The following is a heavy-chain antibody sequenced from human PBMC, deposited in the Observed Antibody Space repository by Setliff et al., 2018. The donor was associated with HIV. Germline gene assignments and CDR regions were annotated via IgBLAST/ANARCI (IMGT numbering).Heavy chain of an antibody. J-gene: IGHJ5*02. CDR1: GGSVSSSNS. CDR3: ARGPARAVARPGWLDP. Sequence: PSETLSLTCAVSGGSVSSSNSWSWVRQPPGKGLEWIGEISQSGSTNYNPSLKSRVTISVDKSKNQFSLKLSSVTAADTAVYYCARGPARAVARPGWLDPWGQGTLVTVSS. CDR2: ISQSGST. D-gene: IGHD6-19*01. V-gene: IGHV4-4*02.